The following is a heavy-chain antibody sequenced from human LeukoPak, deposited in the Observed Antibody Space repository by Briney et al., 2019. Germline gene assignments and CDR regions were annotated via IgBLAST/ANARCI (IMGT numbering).Heavy chain of an antibody. V-gene: IGHV1-2*02. Sequence: ASVKVSCKASGYTFTGYYMHWVRQAPGQGPEWMGWINPNSGGTNYAQKFQGRVTMTRDTSISTAYMELSRLRSDDTAVYYCARVAIFGGSVAAADYWGQGTLVTVSS. CDR1: GYTFTGYY. J-gene: IGHJ4*02. CDR2: INPNSGGT. CDR3: ARVAIFGGSVAAADY. D-gene: IGHD6-13*01.